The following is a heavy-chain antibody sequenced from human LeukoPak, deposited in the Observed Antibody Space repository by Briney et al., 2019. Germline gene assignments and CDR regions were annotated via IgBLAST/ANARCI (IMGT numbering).Heavy chain of an antibody. V-gene: IGHV3-48*03. CDR2: ISSSGSTI. D-gene: IGHD1-26*01. CDR3: ARDPRVGATNYYYNGMDV. CDR1: GFTFSSYE. J-gene: IGHJ6*02. Sequence: GGSLRLSCAASGFTFSSYEMNWVRQAPGKGLEWVSYISSSGSTIYYADSVKGRFTISRDNAKNSLYLQMNSLRAEDTAVYYCARDPRVGATNYYYNGMDVWGQGTTVTVSS.